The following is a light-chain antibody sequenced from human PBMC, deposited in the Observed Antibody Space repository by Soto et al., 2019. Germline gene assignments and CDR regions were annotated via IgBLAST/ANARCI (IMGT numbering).Light chain of an antibody. Sequence: EIVLTQSPVTLSLSPGERATLAFSARQSVSSSYLASYQQQPRQAPPLLIYGAATSATGIPARISGSGSGTEFTPPISSLQSEDFAVYYCQQYNNWPLTFGGGTKVDIK. J-gene: IGKJ4*01. V-gene: IGKV3-15*01. CDR2: GAA. CDR1: QSVSSSY. CDR3: QQYNNWPLT.